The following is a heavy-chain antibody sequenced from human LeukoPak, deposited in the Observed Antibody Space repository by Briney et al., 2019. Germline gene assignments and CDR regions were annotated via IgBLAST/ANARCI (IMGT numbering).Heavy chain of an antibody. D-gene: IGHD3-16*02. CDR2: INWNGGST. CDR1: GFTFDDYG. J-gene: IGHJ3*02. Sequence: GGSLRLSCAASGFTFDDYGMSWVRQAPGKGLEWVPGINWNGGSTGYADSVKGRFTISRDNAKNSLYLQMSSLRAEDAALYYCARRSLERDAFDIWGQGTMVTVSS. V-gene: IGHV3-20*04. CDR3: ARRSLERDAFDI.